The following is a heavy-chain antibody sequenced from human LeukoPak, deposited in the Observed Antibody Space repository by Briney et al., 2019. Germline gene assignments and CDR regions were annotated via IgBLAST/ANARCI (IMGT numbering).Heavy chain of an antibody. Sequence: SETLSLTCTVSGDSVTNHQWSWVRQPPGKGLEWIAYIHHSGSTNYNPSLKNRVTISIDTSKNQFSLRLISVTAADTAVYYCARYPHAFDFWGQGILVTVSS. V-gene: IGHV4-59*02. CDR1: GDSVTNHQ. J-gene: IGHJ4*02. CDR3: ARYPHAFDF. CDR2: IHHSGST.